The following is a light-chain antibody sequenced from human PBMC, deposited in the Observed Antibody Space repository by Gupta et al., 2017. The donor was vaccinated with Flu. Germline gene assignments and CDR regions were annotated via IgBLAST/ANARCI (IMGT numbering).Light chain of an antibody. CDR1: NIGSKS. CDR3: QVWESGSPYI. CDR2: DDG. Sequence: SYVLTQAPLVSVAPGETARIICGGNNIGSKSVQWYQQKPGQAPVLVVFDDGDRPSGIPARFSGSNSGNTATLTISRVEVGDEADYYCQVWESGSPYIVGTGTKVTVL. J-gene: IGLJ1*01. V-gene: IGLV3-21*02.